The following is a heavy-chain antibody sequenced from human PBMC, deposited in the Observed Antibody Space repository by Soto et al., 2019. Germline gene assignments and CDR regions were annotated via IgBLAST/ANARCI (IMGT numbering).Heavy chain of an antibody. J-gene: IGHJ5*02. CDR3: AREITILNWFDP. Sequence: SGPTLVKPTQTLTLTCTFSGFSLSTSGVGVGWIRQPPGKALEWLALIYWNDDKRYSPSLKSRRTITKDTSKNQVVLTMTNMDPVDTATYYCAREITILNWFDPWGQGTLVTVSS. CDR1: GFSLSTSGVG. V-gene: IGHV2-5*01. D-gene: IGHD3-3*01. CDR2: IYWNDDK.